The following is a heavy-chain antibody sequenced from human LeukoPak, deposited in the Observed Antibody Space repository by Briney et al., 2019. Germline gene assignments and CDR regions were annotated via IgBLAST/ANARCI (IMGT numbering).Heavy chain of an antibody. Sequence: SETLSLTCAVYGGSFSGYYWSWIRQPPGKGLEWIGEINHSGSTNYNPSPKSRVTISVDTSKNQFSLKLSSVTAADTAVYYCARDLYGDWGGGDYWGQGTLVTVSS. V-gene: IGHV4-34*01. J-gene: IGHJ4*02. CDR1: GGSFSGYY. CDR3: ARDLYGDWGGGDY. CDR2: INHSGST. D-gene: IGHD4-17*01.